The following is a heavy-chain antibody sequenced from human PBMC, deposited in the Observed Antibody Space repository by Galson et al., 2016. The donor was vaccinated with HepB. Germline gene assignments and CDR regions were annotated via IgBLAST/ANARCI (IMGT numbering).Heavy chain of an antibody. CDR1: GNTFTTYD. CDR2: MSPTGDNT. Sequence: SVKVSCKASGNTFTTYDISWVRQATGQGLEWMGWMSPTGDNTGYAQKFQGRVTMTRDTSISTAYMELSSLTSEDTAVYYCARAQPTYSSSWFYLFGAFDIWGQGTMVTVSS. J-gene: IGHJ3*02. CDR3: ARAQPTYSSSWFYLFGAFDI. V-gene: IGHV1-8*01. D-gene: IGHD6-13*01.